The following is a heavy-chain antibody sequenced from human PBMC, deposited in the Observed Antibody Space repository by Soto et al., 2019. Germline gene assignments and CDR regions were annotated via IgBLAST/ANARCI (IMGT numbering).Heavy chain of an antibody. Sequence: QVQLQESGPGLVTPSETLSLTCTVSGGSVSSGSYYWSWIRQPPGKGLEWIGYISSRGRTHYNPSLKSRVTISVDTSKNQCSLKLTSVTAADTAVYYCAMAGKYRYFDAWGQGTLVTVSS. V-gene: IGHV4-61*01. CDR1: GGSVSSGSYY. D-gene: IGHD3-10*01. CDR3: AMAGKYRYFDA. CDR2: ISSRGRT. J-gene: IGHJ4*02.